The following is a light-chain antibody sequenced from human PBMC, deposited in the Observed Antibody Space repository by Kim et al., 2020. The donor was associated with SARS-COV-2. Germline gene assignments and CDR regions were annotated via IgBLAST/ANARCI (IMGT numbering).Light chain of an antibody. J-gene: IGLJ3*02. V-gene: IGLV1-44*01. CDR1: RSRIGSNT. CDR3: AAWDNSLKGWV. CDR2: NDY. Sequence: GQRVTVSCSGSRSRIGSNTVNWFQQVPGTAPKLLIYNDYQRPSGVPDRLSGSKSGTSASLAIGGLQSEDEAHYYCAAWDNSLKGWVFGGGTQLTVL.